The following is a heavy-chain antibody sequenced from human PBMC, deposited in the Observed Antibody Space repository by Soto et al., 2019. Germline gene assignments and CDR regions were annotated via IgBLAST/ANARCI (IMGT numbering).Heavy chain of an antibody. Sequence: GGSLRLSCAASGFTFSSYAMSWVRQAPGKGLEWVSAISGSGGSTYYADSVKGRFTISRDNSKNTLYLQMNSLRAEDTAVYYCAKGIFGVVLGPMAFWGKGTSVTVSS. D-gene: IGHD3-3*01. V-gene: IGHV3-23*01. CDR1: GFTFSSYA. CDR2: ISGSGGST. CDR3: AKGIFGVVLGPMAF. J-gene: IGHJ6*03.